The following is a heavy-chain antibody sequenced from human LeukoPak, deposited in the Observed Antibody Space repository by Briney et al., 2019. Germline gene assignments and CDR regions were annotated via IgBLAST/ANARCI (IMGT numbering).Heavy chain of an antibody. CDR1: GYTFTSYG. CDR3: ARVPGGGSYHFDY. J-gene: IGHJ4*02. CDR2: INPSGGST. Sequence: ASVKVSCKASGYTFTSYGISWVRQAPGQGLEWMGIINPSGGSTSYAQKFQGRVTMTRDTSISTAYMELSRLRSDDTAVYYRARVPGGGSYHFDYWGQGTLVTVSS. V-gene: IGHV1-46*01. D-gene: IGHD1-26*01.